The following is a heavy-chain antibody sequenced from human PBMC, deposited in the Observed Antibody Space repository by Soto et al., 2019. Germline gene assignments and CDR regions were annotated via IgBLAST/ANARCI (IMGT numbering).Heavy chain of an antibody. CDR2: IYYSGST. V-gene: IGHV4-30-4*01. Sequence: PSETLSLTCTVSGGSISSGDYYWSWIRQPPGKGLEWIGYIYYSGSTYYNPSLKSRVTISVDTSKNQFSLKLSSVTAADTAVYYCARFPLLGGSGSLIAYWGQGTLVTVSS. D-gene: IGHD3-10*01. CDR3: ARFPLLGGSGSLIAY. CDR1: GGSISSGDYY. J-gene: IGHJ4*02.